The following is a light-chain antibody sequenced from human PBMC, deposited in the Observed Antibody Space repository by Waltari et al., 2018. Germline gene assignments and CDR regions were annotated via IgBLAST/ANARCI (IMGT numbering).Light chain of an antibody. Sequence: DIQMTQSPSTLSASVGDRVTITCRASQSISSWLAWYQQKPGKAPKLLIYKTSRFDTGVPSRFSGSGSGTEFTLTISSLQPDDFATYYCQQYDTFSATFGPGTTVEI. CDR1: QSISSW. J-gene: IGKJ1*01. CDR3: QQYDTFSAT. CDR2: KTS. V-gene: IGKV1-5*03.